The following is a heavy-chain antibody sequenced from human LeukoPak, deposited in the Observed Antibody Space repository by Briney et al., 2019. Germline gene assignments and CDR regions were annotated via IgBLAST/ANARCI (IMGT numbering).Heavy chain of an antibody. V-gene: IGHV3-23*01. J-gene: IGHJ4*02. D-gene: IGHD3-10*01. Sequence: GGSLRLSCAASGFTFSSYAMSWVRQAPGKGLEWVSAISGSGGSTYYADSVKGRFTISRDNSKNTLYLQMNSLRAEDTAVYYCAKAFPLTMVRGVIKAYYFDYWGQGTLVTVSS. CDR3: AKAFPLTMVRGVIKAYYFDY. CDR2: ISGSGGST. CDR1: GFTFSSYA.